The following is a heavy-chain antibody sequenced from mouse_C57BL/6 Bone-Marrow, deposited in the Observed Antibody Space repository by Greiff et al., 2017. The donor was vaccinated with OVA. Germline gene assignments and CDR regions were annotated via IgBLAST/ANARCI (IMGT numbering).Heavy chain of an antibody. D-gene: IGHD1-1*01. CDR1: GFTFSSYG. J-gene: IGHJ4*01. CDR3: ARPSITTVVEAMDY. Sequence: EVQVVESGGDLVKPGGSLKLSCAASGFTFSSYGMSWVRQTPDKRLEWVATISSGGSYTYYPDSVKGRFTISRDNAKNTLYLQMSSLKSEDTAMYYCARPSITTVVEAMDYWGQGTSVTVSS. CDR2: ISSGGSYT. V-gene: IGHV5-6*01.